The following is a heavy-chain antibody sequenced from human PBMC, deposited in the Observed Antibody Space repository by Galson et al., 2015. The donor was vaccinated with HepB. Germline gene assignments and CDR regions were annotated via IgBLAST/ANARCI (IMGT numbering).Heavy chain of an antibody. D-gene: IGHD3-16*01. J-gene: IGHJ4*02. CDR2: IIPIFGTA. CDR3: ARFGRGGYGPFDY. Sequence: SVKVSCKASGGTFSSYAISWVRQAPGQGLEWMGGIIPIFGTANYAQKFQGRVTITADESTSTAYMELSSLRSEDTAVYYCARFGRGGYGPFDYWGQGTLVTVSS. V-gene: IGHV1-69*13. CDR1: GGTFSSYA.